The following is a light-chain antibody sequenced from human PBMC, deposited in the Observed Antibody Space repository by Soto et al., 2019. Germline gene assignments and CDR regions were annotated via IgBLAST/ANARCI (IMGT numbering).Light chain of an antibody. J-gene: IGKJ1*01. Sequence: EIVMTQSPATLSVSPGERATLSCRASASVSSNLVWYQQKPGQAPRLLIYGASTRASGIPARFSGSGSGTDFTLTISSLQSEDFAVYYCHQNNNWPRPFGQGTKVDIK. CDR2: GAS. V-gene: IGKV3-15*01. CDR1: ASVSSN. CDR3: HQNNNWPRP.